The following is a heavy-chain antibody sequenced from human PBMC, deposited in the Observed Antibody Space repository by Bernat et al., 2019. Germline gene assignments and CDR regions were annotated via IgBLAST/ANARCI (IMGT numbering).Heavy chain of an antibody. D-gene: IGHD3-9*01. CDR3: AKASDRLRYFDWLFYFDY. CDR1: GGSFSGYY. Sequence: QVQLQQWGAGLLKPSETLTRTCAVYGGSFSGYYWSWIRQPPGKGLEWIGEINHSGGTNYNPSLKSRVTMSVDTSKNQFSLNLSSVTAADTAVYYCAKASDRLRYFDWLFYFDYWGQGTLVTVSS. V-gene: IGHV4-34*01. CDR2: INHSGGT. J-gene: IGHJ4*02.